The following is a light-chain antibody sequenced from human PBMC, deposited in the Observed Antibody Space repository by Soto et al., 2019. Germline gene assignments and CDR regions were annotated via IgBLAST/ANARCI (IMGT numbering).Light chain of an antibody. CDR3: QQYDSYYT. CDR1: QRITSW. V-gene: IGKV1-5*01. CDR2: DAS. Sequence: DIQLTQSPSTLSASVGDRVPITCRASQRITSWLAWYQQKPGKAPKLLIYDASRLQSGVPARFSGSGSGTEFTLTISSLQTDEFATYYCQQYDSYYTFGQGTKLDIK. J-gene: IGKJ2*01.